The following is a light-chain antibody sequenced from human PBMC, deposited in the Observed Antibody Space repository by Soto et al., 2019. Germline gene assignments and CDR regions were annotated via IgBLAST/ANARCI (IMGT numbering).Light chain of an antibody. CDR3: QSYDITYGV. Sequence: NFMLTQPHSVSGSPGETVTISCTRSSGSIASNFVQWYQQHPGSAPRNVIYEGNYRPSGVPDRFSGSIDSSSNSASLTISGLRPEDEADYYCQSYDITYGVFGGGTQLTVL. V-gene: IGLV6-57*04. CDR2: EGN. CDR1: SGSIASNF. J-gene: IGLJ7*01.